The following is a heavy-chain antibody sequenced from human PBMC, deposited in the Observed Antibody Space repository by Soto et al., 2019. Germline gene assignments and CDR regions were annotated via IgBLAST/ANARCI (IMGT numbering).Heavy chain of an antibody. V-gene: IGHV3-33*01. CDR2: IWYDGSNK. D-gene: IGHD5-12*01. J-gene: IGHJ3*02. CDR3: ARGDQADGYNYAFDI. Sequence: VQLVESGGGVVQPGRSLRLSCAASGFTFSSYGMHWVRQAPGKGLEWVAVIWYDGSNKYYADSVKGRFTIPRDNSKNTLYLQMNSLRAEDTAVYYCARGDQADGYNYAFDIWGQGTMVTVSS. CDR1: GFTFSSYG.